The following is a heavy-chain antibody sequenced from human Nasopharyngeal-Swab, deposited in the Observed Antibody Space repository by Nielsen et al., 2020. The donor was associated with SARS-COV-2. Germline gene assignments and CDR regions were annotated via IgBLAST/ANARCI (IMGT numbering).Heavy chain of an antibody. CDR1: GGSISSSSYY. D-gene: IGHD3-9*01. Sequence: SETLSLTCTVSGGSISSSSYYWGWIRQPPGKGLEWIGSIYYSGSTYYNPSLKSRVTISVDTSKNQFSLKLSSVTAADTAVYYCARHDLNYDILTGYTLYWFDPWGQGTLVTVSS. V-gene: IGHV4-39*01. CDR3: ARHDLNYDILTGYTLYWFDP. CDR2: IYYSGST. J-gene: IGHJ5*02.